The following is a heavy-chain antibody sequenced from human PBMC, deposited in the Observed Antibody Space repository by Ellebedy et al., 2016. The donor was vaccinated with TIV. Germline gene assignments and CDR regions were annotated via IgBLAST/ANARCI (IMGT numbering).Heavy chain of an antibody. V-gene: IGHV4-59*01. D-gene: IGHD3-10*01. Sequence: SETLSLXXTVTGGSISTYYCSWIRQHPGKGLEWIGQIYSSGSTNYNPSLKSRGTISIDTSRKQFSLNLSSVTAADTAVYYCARGRGSGSDSHNYGMDVWGQGATVTVSS. CDR3: ARGRGSGSDSHNYGMDV. CDR1: GGSISTYY. CDR2: IYSSGST. J-gene: IGHJ6*02.